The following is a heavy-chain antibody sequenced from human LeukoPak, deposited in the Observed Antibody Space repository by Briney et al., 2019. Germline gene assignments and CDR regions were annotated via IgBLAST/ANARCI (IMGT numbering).Heavy chain of an antibody. CDR2: IYPGDSDT. D-gene: IGHD3-22*01. J-gene: IGHJ3*02. CDR3: ARQDYYYDSSGLASAFDI. CDR1: GYSFTSYW. Sequence: NRGESLKISCKGSGYSFTSYWIGWVRQMPGKGLEWMGIIYPGDSDTRYSPSFQGQVTISADKSISTAYLQWSSLKASDTAMYYCARQDYYYDSSGLASAFDIWGQGTMVTVSS. V-gene: IGHV5-51*01.